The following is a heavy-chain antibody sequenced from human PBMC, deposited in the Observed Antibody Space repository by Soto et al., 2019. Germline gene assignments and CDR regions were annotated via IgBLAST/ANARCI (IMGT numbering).Heavy chain of an antibody. J-gene: IGHJ1*01. V-gene: IGHV1-18*01. D-gene: IGHD3-9*01. CDR2: ISVYNDNT. Sequence: QVQLVQSGSEIKKPGASVKDSCKAFGYTFTSYGIGWVRQAPGQGLEWMGWISVYNDNTNYAQKFQGRVTMTTETSSSTAYMELRSLKSDDTAVYYCARIGFDGHWGQGTLVTVSS. CDR3: ARIGFDGH. CDR1: GYTFTSYG.